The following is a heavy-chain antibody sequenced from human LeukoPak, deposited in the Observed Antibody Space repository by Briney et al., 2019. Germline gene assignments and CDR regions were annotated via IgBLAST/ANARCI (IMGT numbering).Heavy chain of an antibody. V-gene: IGHV1-2*02. Sequence: ASVKVSCKASGYTFTGYYMHWVRQAPGQGLEWMGWINPNSGGTNYAQKFQGRVTMTRDTSISTAYMELSRLRSDDTAVYYCAREGASGSRGFWFDPWGQGTLVTVSS. CDR1: GYTFTGYY. CDR2: INPNSGGT. CDR3: AREGASGSRGFWFDP. D-gene: IGHD1-26*01. J-gene: IGHJ5*02.